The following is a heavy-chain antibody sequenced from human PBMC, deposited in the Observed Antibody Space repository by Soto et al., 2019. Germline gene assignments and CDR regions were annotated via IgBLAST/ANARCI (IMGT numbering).Heavy chain of an antibody. Sequence: PGESLKISCKGSGYNFGSWIGWVRQMPGKGLEWMGIIHPGDSDTRYSPSFQDQVTMSVDKSISTAYLQWSSLKASDTAMYYCVRPDSSGYYVNWGQGTLVTVSS. J-gene: IGHJ4*02. V-gene: IGHV5-51*01. CDR2: IHPGDSDT. CDR1: GYNFGSW. CDR3: VRPDSSGYYVN. D-gene: IGHD3-22*01.